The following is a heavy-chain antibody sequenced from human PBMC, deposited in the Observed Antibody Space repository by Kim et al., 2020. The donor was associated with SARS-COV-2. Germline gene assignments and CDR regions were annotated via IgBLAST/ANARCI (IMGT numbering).Heavy chain of an antibody. V-gene: IGHV3-23*01. CDR1: GFTFSSYA. CDR3: ANPYYYDSSGYRQYAFDI. D-gene: IGHD3-22*01. Sequence: GGSLRLSCAASGFTFSSYAMSWVRQAPGKGLEWVSAISGSGGSTYYADSVKGRFTISRDNSKNTLYLQMNSLRAEDTAVYYCANPYYYDSSGYRQYAFDIWGQGTMVTVSS. CDR2: ISGSGGST. J-gene: IGHJ3*02.